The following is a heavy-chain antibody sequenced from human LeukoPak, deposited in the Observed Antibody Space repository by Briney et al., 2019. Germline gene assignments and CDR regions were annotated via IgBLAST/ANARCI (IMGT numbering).Heavy chain of an antibody. CDR1: GYSFTNYW. CDR2: IYPGDSDT. D-gene: IGHD5-18*01. Sequence: PGESLKISCKGSGYSFTNYWIGWVRQMPGKGLEYMGVIYPGDSDTRYSPSFQGQVTISADKSINTAYLQWSSLKASDTAIYYCARRGEAMDPFDYWGQGTLVTVSS. CDR3: ARRGEAMDPFDY. V-gene: IGHV5-51*01. J-gene: IGHJ4*02.